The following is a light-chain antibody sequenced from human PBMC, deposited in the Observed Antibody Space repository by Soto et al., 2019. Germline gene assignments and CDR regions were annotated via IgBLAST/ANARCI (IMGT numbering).Light chain of an antibody. CDR3: QQYNHSWT. CDR2: DAS. CDR1: QSISSW. Sequence: DIQMTEXPXXXXAXXXGRVTRXFRASQSISSWLAWYQQKPGKAPKVLIYDASSLESGVPSRFSGSGSGTEFSLTISRLPPDDFATYYCQQYNHSWTFGQGTKVDI. J-gene: IGKJ1*01. V-gene: IGKV1-5*01.